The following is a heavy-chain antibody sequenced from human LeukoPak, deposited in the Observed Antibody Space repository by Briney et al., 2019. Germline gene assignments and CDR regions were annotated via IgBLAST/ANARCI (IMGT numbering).Heavy chain of an antibody. J-gene: IGHJ4*02. D-gene: IGHD1-7*01. CDR3: AKRNWNYAFDY. CDR2: ISDSGGST. Sequence: GGSLRLSCAASGFTFSSYAVSWVRQAPGKGLAWVSAISDSGGSTQYADSVKGRFTISRDNSKNTLYLQMNSLRAEDTAVYYCAKRNWNYAFDYWGQGTLVTVSS. CDR1: GFTFSSYA. V-gene: IGHV3-23*01.